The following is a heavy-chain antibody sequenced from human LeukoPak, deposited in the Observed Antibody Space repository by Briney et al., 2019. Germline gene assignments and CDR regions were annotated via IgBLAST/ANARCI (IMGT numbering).Heavy chain of an antibody. Sequence: ASVKVSCKASGYTFTGYYMHWVRQAPGQGLEWMGWINPNSGGTNYAQNFQGRVTMIKDTSTNSAYMELNKLTSDDTAVYYCGRGNKSFDPWGQGTLVTVSS. CDR3: GRGNKSFDP. CDR2: INPNSGGT. CDR1: GYTFTGYY. J-gene: IGHJ5*02. V-gene: IGHV1-2*02.